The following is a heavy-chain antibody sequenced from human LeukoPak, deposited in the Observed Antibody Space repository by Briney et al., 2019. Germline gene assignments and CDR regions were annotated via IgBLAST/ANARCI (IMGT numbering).Heavy chain of an antibody. CDR1: GGSISSYF. V-gene: IGHV4-59*12. CDR2: IYYSGNT. Sequence: PSETLSLTCTVSGGSISSYFWTWIRQPPGKGLEWVGYIYYSGNTNYNPSLKSRVTISVDTSKNQFSLRLMSVTAADTAVYYCAREIDDYNGMDVWGQGTTVTVSS. CDR3: AREIDDYNGMDV. J-gene: IGHJ6*02.